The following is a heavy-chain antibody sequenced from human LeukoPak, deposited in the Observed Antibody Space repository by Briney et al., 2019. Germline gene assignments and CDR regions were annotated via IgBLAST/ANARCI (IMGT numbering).Heavy chain of an antibody. CDR3: ARKGSASCYRDY. D-gene: IGHD1-26*01. J-gene: IGHJ4*02. V-gene: IGHV3-30*02. CDR1: GFTFSRHG. CDR2: IRYDGSNK. Sequence: GGSLRLSCAASGFTFSRHGMHWVRQAPGKGLAWVAFIRYDGSNKYYADSVKGRFTISRDNSKNTLYLQMDTLRAEDTAVYYCARKGSASCYRDYWGQGTLVTVSS.